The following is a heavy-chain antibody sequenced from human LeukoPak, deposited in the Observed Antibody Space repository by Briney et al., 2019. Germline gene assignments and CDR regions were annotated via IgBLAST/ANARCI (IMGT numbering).Heavy chain of an antibody. CDR1: RYTFTSYA. J-gene: IGHJ4*02. V-gene: IGHV7-4-1*02. CDR3: ARDPEMYSSSWYGLED. CDR2: INTNTGNP. D-gene: IGHD6-13*01. Sequence: ASVKVSCKASRYTFTSYAMNWVRPAPGQGLEWMGWINTNTGNPTYAQGFTGRFVFSLDTSVSTAYLQISSLKAEDTAVYYCARDPEMYSSSWYGLEDWGQGTLVTVSS.